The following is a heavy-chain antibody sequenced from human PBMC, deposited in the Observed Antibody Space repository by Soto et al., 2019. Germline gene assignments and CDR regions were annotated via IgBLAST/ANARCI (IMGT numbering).Heavy chain of an antibody. V-gene: IGHV3-23*01. CDR1: GFTFSNYN. Sequence: GGSLRLSCAASGFTFSNYNMNWVRQAPGKGLEWVSTISGSDGKTFYADSVKGRFSISRDTSQSALYLQMNSLRADDTAMYYCARWSYLDYWGQGTRVTVSS. CDR2: ISGSDGKT. D-gene: IGHD3-3*01. J-gene: IGHJ4*02. CDR3: ARWSYLDY.